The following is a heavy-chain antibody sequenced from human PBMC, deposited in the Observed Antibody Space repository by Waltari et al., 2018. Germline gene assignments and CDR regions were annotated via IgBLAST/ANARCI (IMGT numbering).Heavy chain of an antibody. V-gene: IGHV4-34*01. CDR2: INHSGST. Sequence: QVQLQQWGAGLLKPSETLSLTCAVHGWSVSGYYWSWIRQPPGKGLEWIGEINHSGSTNYNPSLKSRVTISVDTSKNQFSLKLSSVTAADTAVYYCARARRVVVAATRLDYWGQGTLVTVSS. CDR1: GWSVSGYY. J-gene: IGHJ4*02. CDR3: ARARRVVVAATRLDY. D-gene: IGHD2-15*01.